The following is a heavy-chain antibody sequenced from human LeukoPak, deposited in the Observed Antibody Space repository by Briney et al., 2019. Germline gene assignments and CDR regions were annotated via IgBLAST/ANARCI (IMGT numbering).Heavy chain of an antibody. CDR1: GYTLTELS. Sequence: REASVTVSCKVSGYTLTELSMHWVRQAPGQGLEWMGWMNPKSGKTGYAQKFQGRVTIIRNTSISTAYMELSSLRSEDTAVYYCARETSSRYFDFWGQGTLLTVSS. D-gene: IGHD6-6*01. V-gene: IGHV1-8*03. CDR3: ARETSSRYFDF. CDR2: MNPKSGKT. J-gene: IGHJ4*02.